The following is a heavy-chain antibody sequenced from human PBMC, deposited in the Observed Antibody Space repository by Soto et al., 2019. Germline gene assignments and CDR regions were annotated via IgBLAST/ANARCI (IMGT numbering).Heavy chain of an antibody. Sequence: SETLSLTCAVYRGFFRSYHSSWIRQTPGKGLEWIGEINHLTTTNYNPSLKSRVIISLDTPKNQFSLKLSSVTAADTAVYYCARGYDTALAPIFWGQGILVTVSS. V-gene: IGHV4-34*01. J-gene: IGHJ4*02. CDR2: INHLTTT. CDR1: RGFFRSYH. D-gene: IGHD5-18*01. CDR3: ARGYDTALAPIF.